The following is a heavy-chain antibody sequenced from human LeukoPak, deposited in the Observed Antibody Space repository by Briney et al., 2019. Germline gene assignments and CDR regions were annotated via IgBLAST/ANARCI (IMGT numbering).Heavy chain of an antibody. CDR2: ISYDGSNK. CDR1: GFTFSSYG. J-gene: IGHJ4*02. CDR3: AREPPFTYYFDL. Sequence: PGRSLRLSCAASGFTFSSYGMHWVRQAPGKGLEWVAVISYDGSNKYYADSVKGRFTISRDNSKNTLYLQMNSLRAEDTAVYYCAREPPFTYYFDLWGQGTLVTVSS. V-gene: IGHV3-30*03.